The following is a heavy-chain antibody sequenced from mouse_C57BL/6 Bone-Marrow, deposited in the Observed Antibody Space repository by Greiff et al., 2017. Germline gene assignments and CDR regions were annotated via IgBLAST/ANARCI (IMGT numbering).Heavy chain of an antibody. V-gene: IGHV1-55*01. CDR2: IYPGSGST. CDR1: GYTFTSYW. J-gene: IGHJ4*01. CDR3: ARNYYGTVCAMDY. Sequence: QVQLQQPGAELVKPGASVKMSCKASGYTFTSYWITWVKQRPGQGLEWIGDIYPGSGSTNYNEKFKSKATLTVDTSSSTAYMQLSSLTSEDSAVCYCARNYYGTVCAMDYWGQGTSVTVSS. D-gene: IGHD1-1*01.